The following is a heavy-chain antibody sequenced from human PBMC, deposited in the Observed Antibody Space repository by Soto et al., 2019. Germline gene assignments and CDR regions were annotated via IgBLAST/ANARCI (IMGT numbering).Heavy chain of an antibody. Sequence: QITLKESGPTLVNPTQTLTLTCTFSGFSLSTHAVGVGWIRQPPGKALEWLALIYWDDDKRYSPSLKSRLTITKDTSKFQVVLIMTNVDPVDTATYYFAHRMALAGIDTFDFWGQGTMVTVSS. CDR3: AHRMALAGIDTFDF. CDR1: GFSLSTHAVG. D-gene: IGHD6-19*01. V-gene: IGHV2-5*02. J-gene: IGHJ3*01. CDR2: IYWDDDK.